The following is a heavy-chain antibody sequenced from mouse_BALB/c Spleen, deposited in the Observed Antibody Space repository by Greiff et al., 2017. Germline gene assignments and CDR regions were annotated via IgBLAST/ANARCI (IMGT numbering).Heavy chain of an antibody. CDR2: ISSGGSYT. D-gene: IGHD2-1*01. Sequence: EVHLVESGGGLVKPGGSLKLSCAASGFTFSSYAMSWVRQSPEKRLEWVAEISSGGSYTYYPDTVTGRFTISRDNAKNTLYLEMSSLRSEDTAMYYCANGNHAWFAYWGQGTLVTVSA. CDR1: GFTFSSYA. CDR3: ANGNHAWFAY. J-gene: IGHJ3*01. V-gene: IGHV5-9-4*01.